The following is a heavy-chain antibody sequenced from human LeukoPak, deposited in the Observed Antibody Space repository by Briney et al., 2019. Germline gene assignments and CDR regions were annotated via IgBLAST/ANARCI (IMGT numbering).Heavy chain of an antibody. Sequence: SETLSLTCTVSGGSISSGGYYWSWIRQHPGKGLEWSGYIYYSGSAYYNPSLKSRVTISVDTSENQFSLKLSSVTAADTAVYYCARVNYGSATKEDYWGQGTLVTVSS. CDR1: GGSISSGGYY. V-gene: IGHV4-31*03. CDR2: IYYSGSA. CDR3: ARVNYGSATKEDY. J-gene: IGHJ4*02. D-gene: IGHD3-10*01.